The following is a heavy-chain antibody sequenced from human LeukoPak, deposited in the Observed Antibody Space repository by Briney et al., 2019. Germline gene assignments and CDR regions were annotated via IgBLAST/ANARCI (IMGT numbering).Heavy chain of an antibody. CDR1: GFKFDEYT. CDR2: ISWDGDRT. V-gene: IGHV3-43*01. D-gene: IGHD4-23*01. Sequence: GGSLTLSCAASGFKFDEYTMHWARHVPGKGLEWISLISWDGDRTFYGGSVQGRFTISRDNHKSSLYLEMNSLTTDDAALYYCARVYGGNSYFFDFWGQGSLVTVSS. CDR3: ARVYGGNSYFFDF. J-gene: IGHJ4*02.